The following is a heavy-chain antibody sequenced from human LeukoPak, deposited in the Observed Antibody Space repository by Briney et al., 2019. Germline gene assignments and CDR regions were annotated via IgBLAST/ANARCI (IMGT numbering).Heavy chain of an antibody. V-gene: IGHV4-4*02. CDR3: ARGYDTPFFDY. CDR2: IYHSGGT. Sequence: SETLSLTCAVSGGSISSSNWWSWVRQPPGKGLEWIGEIYHSGGTNYNPSLKSRVTISVDRSKNQFSLKLSSVTAADTAVYYYARGYDTPFFDYWGQGTLVTVSS. D-gene: IGHD3-22*01. J-gene: IGHJ4*02. CDR1: GGSISSSNW.